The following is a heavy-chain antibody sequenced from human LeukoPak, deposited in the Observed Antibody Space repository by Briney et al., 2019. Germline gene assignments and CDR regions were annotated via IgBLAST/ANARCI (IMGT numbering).Heavy chain of an antibody. D-gene: IGHD3-22*01. Sequence: GGSLRLSCAASGFTFDDYTMHWVRQAPGKGLEWVSLISWDGGSTYYADSVKGRFTISRDNSKNSLELQMNSLRAEDTALYYCAKYSNYYDSSGYLDYWGQGTLVTVSS. J-gene: IGHJ4*02. CDR3: AKYSNYYDSSGYLDY. CDR2: ISWDGGST. CDR1: GFTFDDYT. V-gene: IGHV3-43*01.